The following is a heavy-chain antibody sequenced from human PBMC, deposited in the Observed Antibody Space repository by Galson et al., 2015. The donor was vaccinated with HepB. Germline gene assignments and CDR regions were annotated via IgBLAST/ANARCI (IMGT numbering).Heavy chain of an antibody. CDR3: SRVHRSAIFGVVTVDAVDI. J-gene: IGHJ3*02. CDR2: IKQDGSEK. V-gene: IGHV3-7*03. Sequence: SLRLSCAASGFTFGSYWMTWVRQAPGKGLEWVANIKQDGSEKYYVDSVKGRFTISRDNAENSLYLQMNSLTAEDTAVYSCSRVHRSAIFGVVTVDAVDIWGQGTMVTVSS. CDR1: GFTFGSYW. D-gene: IGHD3-3*01.